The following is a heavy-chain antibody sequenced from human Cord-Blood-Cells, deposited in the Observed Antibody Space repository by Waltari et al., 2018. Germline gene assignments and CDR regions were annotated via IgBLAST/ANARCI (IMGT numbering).Heavy chain of an antibody. V-gene: IGHV4-31*03. D-gene: IGHD6-13*01. CDR3: ARDRYSSSWSNWFDP. Sequence: QVQLQESGPGLVKPSQTLSLTCTVSGGSISSGGYYWSWIRQHPGKGLEWIGYIYYSGSTYDNPSLKSRVTISVDTSKNQFSLKLSSVTAADTAVYYCARDRYSSSWSNWFDPWGQGTLVTVSS. CDR1: GGSISSGGYY. CDR2: IYYSGST. J-gene: IGHJ5*02.